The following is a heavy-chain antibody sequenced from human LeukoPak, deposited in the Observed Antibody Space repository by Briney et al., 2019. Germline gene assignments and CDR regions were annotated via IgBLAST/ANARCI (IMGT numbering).Heavy chain of an antibody. CDR1: GFTFSSYT. CDR2: IYSGGST. Sequence: GGSLRLSCAASGFTFSSYTINWVRQAPGKGLEWVSVIYSGGSTYYADSVKGRFTISRDNSKNTLYLQMNSLRAEDTAVYYCARGVLSSSSGDYWGQGTLVTVSS. J-gene: IGHJ4*02. D-gene: IGHD6-13*01. V-gene: IGHV3-53*01. CDR3: ARGVLSSSSGDY.